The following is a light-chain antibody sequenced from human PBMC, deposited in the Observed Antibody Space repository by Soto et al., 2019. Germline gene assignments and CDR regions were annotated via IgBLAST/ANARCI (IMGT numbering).Light chain of an antibody. J-gene: IGKJ4*01. CDR3: QQYNNWPLT. CDR1: QSVGSN. Sequence: EIVTTQSPATLSVSPGERATLSCRASQSVGSNLAWYQQKPGQVPRLLIYAASTRATGFPARFSGSGSATEFTLTISSLQSEDFAVYYCQQYNNWPLTFGGGTTVEIK. V-gene: IGKV3-15*01. CDR2: AAS.